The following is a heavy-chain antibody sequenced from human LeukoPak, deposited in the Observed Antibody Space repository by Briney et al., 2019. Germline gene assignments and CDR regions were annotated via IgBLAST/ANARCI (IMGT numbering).Heavy chain of an antibody. V-gene: IGHV3-21*01. J-gene: IGHJ4*02. Sequence: GGSLRLSCAASGFTFSSYTMNWVRQAPGKGLEWVSSISSSSSYIYYADSVKGRFTISRDNAKNSLYLQMDSLRAEDTAVYYCVREGYSSGWLNFDYWGQGTLVTVSS. CDR3: VREGYSSGWLNFDY. CDR2: ISSSSSYI. D-gene: IGHD6-19*01. CDR1: GFTFSSYT.